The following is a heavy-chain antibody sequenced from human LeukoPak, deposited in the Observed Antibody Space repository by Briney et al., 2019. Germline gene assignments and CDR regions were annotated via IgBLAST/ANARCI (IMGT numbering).Heavy chain of an antibody. CDR1: GFTFSSYA. D-gene: IGHD6-13*01. CDR3: ARDEKPHPIIAAAVIY. CDR2: ISYDGSNK. V-gene: IGHV3-30-3*01. Sequence: GRSLRLSCAASGFTFSSYAMHWVRQAPGKGLEWVAVISYDGSNKYYADSVKGRFTISRDNSKNTLYLQMNSLRAEDTAVYYCARDEKPHPIIAAAVIYWGQGTLVTVSS. J-gene: IGHJ4*02.